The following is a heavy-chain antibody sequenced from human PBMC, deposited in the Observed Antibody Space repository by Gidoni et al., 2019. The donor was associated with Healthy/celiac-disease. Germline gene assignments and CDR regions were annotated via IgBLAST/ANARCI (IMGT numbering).Heavy chain of an antibody. V-gene: IGHV4-39*01. CDR3: ASDIAVASIGAFDI. Sequence: QLQLQESGPGLVKPSETLSLTCTVSGCSISSSSYYWGWIRQPPGKGLEWIGSIYYSGSTYYNPSLKSRVTISVDTSKNQFSLKLSSVTAADTAVYYCASDIAVASIGAFDIWGQGTMVTVSS. D-gene: IGHD6-19*01. CDR2: IYYSGST. J-gene: IGHJ3*02. CDR1: GCSISSSSYY.